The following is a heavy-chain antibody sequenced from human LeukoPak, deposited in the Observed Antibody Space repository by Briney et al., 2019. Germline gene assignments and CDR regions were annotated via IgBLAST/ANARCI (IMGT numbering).Heavy chain of an antibody. J-gene: IGHJ3*02. D-gene: IGHD3-9*01. CDR3: ARDSARFYYDILTGYDAFDI. CDR1: GYTFTSYG. CDR2: ISAYNGNT. V-gene: IGHV1-18*01. Sequence: ASVKVSCKASGYTFTSYGISWVRQAPGQGLEWMGWISAYNGNTNYAQKLQGRVTMTTDTSTSTAYMELRSLRSDDTAVYYCARDSARFYYDILTGYDAFDIWGQGTMVTVSS.